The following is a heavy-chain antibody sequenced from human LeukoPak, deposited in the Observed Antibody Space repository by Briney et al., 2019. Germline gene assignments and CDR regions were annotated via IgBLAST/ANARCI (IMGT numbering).Heavy chain of an antibody. Sequence: ASVKVSCKASGYTFTNYYIHWVRQAPGQGLEWMGIINPSGGSTSYAQKFQGRVTMTRDTPTSTVYMELNSLRSEDTAMYYCTRAHSGGYPPFDDWGQGTLLTVSS. D-gene: IGHD3-22*01. CDR1: GYTFTNYY. J-gene: IGHJ4*02. CDR2: INPSGGST. V-gene: IGHV1-46*01. CDR3: TRAHSGGYPPFDD.